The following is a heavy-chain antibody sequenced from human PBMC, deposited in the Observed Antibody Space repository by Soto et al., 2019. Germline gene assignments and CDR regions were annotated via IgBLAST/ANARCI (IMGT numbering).Heavy chain of an antibody. CDR3: ARVGYCSGGSCTYYYYYYMDV. J-gene: IGHJ6*03. CDR2: IKQDGSEK. Sequence: EVQLVESGGGLVQPGGSLRLSCAASGFTFSSYWMSWVRQAPGKGLEWVANIKQDGSEKYYVDSVKGRFTIARDNDKNSLYLQMSSLRAEDTAVYYCARVGYCSGGSCTYYYYYYMDVWGKGTTVTVSS. V-gene: IGHV3-7*01. CDR1: GFTFSSYW. D-gene: IGHD2-15*01.